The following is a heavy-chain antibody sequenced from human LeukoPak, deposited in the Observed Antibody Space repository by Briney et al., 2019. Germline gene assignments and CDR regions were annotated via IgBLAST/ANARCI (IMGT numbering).Heavy chain of an antibody. V-gene: IGHV3-23*01. D-gene: IGHD3-22*01. J-gene: IGHJ4*02. CDR2: LSGGGGST. Sequence: GGSLRLSCAASGFTFSSYAMSWVRQAPGKGLEWVSALSGGGGSTYYADSVKGRFTISRDNSKNTLYPQMNSLRAEDTAVYYCAKGYYYDSSAQDYFDFWGQGTLVTVSS. CDR1: GFTFSSYA. CDR3: AKGYYYDSSAQDYFDF.